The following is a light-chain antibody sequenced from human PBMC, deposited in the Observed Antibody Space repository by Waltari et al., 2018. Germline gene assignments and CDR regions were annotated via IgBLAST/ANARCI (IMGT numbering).Light chain of an antibody. J-gene: IGKJ1*01. Sequence: DIVMTQSPDSLAVSLGERATINCKSSQTVLYSSNNNNYLAWYQQKPVQPPKLLIYWASARESGVPDRFSGSGSGTDFTLTISSLQAEDVAVYYCQQYYTTEWTFGQGTKVEIK. V-gene: IGKV4-1*01. CDR1: QTVLYSSNNNNY. CDR2: WAS. CDR3: QQYYTTEWT.